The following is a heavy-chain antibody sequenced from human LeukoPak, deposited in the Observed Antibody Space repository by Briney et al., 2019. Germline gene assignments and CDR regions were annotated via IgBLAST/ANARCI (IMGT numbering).Heavy chain of an antibody. CDR2: IYYSGST. J-gene: IGHJ4*02. CDR1: GGSISSSSYY. V-gene: IGHV4-39*07. Sequence: PSETLSLTCTVSGGSISSSSYYWGWIRQPPGKGLEWIGSIYYSGSTYYNPSLKSRVTISVDTSKNQFSLKLSSVTAADTAVYYCARDETGPANDYGDPRGFDYWGQGTLVTVSS. D-gene: IGHD4-17*01. CDR3: ARDETGPANDYGDPRGFDY.